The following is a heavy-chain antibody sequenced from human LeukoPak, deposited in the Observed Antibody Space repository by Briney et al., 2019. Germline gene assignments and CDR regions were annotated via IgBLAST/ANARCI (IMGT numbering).Heavy chain of an antibody. CDR3: ARQWKDFDF. J-gene: IGHJ4*02. D-gene: IGHD1-1*01. V-gene: IGHV6-1*01. CDR2: TQYRSKWNS. Sequence: SQTLSLTCAISGDSVSSNSVSWNWVRQSPSRGLEWLGRTQYRSKWNSDYAVSVKGRITINADTSKNQFSLKLSSVTAADTAVYYCARQWKDFDFWGQGTLVTVSS. CDR1: GDSVSSNSVS.